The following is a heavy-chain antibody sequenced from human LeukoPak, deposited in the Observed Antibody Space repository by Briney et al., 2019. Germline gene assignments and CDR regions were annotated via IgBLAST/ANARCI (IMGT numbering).Heavy chain of an antibody. V-gene: IGHV4-59*11. CDR2: FYYTGST. CDR3: ARVLPGPISAMIGSYFDY. J-gene: IGHJ4*02. D-gene: IGHD3-22*01. CDR1: GGSISSHY. Sequence: SETLSLTCTVSGGSISSHYWSWIRQPPGKGLEWIGYFYYTGSTNYNPSLKSRVTISVDTSKNQFSLKLSSVTAADTAVYYCARVLPGPISAMIGSYFDYWGQGTLVTVSS.